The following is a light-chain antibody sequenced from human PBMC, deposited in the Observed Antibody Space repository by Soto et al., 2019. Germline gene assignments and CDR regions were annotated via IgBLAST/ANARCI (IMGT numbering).Light chain of an antibody. V-gene: IGKV1-39*01. CDR2: GTS. J-gene: IGKJ1*01. Sequence: DIQMTQSPSSLSASVGDRVTITCRASQTIHNCLNWYQQKPGKAPKLLIYGTSNSQSGVPSRFSGSESGTDFILTISSLQPEDFATYYCQQIYAAPVTFGQGTKVEIK. CDR3: QQIYAAPVT. CDR1: QTIHNC.